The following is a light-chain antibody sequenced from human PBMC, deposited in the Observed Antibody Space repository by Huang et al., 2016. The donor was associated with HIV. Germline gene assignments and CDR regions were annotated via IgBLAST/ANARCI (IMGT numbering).Light chain of an antibody. Sequence: DIVMTQSPDSLAVSLGERATINCKSSQTVLDIANNKNYLAWYQQKPGHPPKLLIYWASTRESGVPDRLIGSVSGTDFTLTISSLQAEDVAVYYCQQYYSTPRTFGQGTKVEIK. CDR1: QTVLDIANNKNY. V-gene: IGKV4-1*01. J-gene: IGKJ1*01. CDR3: QQYYSTPRT. CDR2: WAS.